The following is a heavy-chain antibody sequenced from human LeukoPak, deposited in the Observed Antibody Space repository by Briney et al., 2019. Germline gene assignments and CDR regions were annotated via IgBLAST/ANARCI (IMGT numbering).Heavy chain of an antibody. D-gene: IGHD4-17*01. CDR1: GGSLNFFY. CDR2: ISYTGTT. CDR3: ARDFARNSGDYGNDGFDI. V-gene: IGHV4-59*01. J-gene: IGHJ3*02. Sequence: SETLSLTCTVSGGSLNFFYWSWIRQPPGKGLEWVGYISYTGTTYYNPSLKSRVTISLDTSKNHFSLNLGSATAADTAVYYCARDFARNSGDYGNDGFDIWGLGTMVTVSS.